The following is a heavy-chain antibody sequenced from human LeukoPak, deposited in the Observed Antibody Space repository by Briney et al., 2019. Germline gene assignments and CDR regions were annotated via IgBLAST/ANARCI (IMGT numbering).Heavy chain of an antibody. CDR1: GGSISSSSYY. CDR2: IYYSGST. Sequence: SETLSLTCTVSGGSISSSSYYWGWIRQPPGKRLEWIGSIYYSGSTYYNPSLKSRVTISVDTSKNQFSLKLSSVTAADTAVYYCARHRRYCSSTSCYTSAPLDYYGMDVWGQGTTVTVSS. V-gene: IGHV4-39*01. D-gene: IGHD2-2*02. J-gene: IGHJ6*02. CDR3: ARHRRYCSSTSCYTSAPLDYYGMDV.